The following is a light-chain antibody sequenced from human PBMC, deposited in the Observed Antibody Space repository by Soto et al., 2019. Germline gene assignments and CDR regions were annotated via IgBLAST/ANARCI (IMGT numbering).Light chain of an antibody. J-gene: IGLJ2*01. V-gene: IGLV2-14*01. CDR1: SSDVGSYNY. CDR3: SSYTRSNTMV. CDR2: DVS. Sequence: QSALTQPASVSGSPGQSITISCTGTSSDVGSYNYVSWYQQHPGKAPKLLIYDVSNRPSGVSDRFSGSKSGNTASLTISGLQAEDEADYYCSSYTRSNTMVLGGGTQLTVL.